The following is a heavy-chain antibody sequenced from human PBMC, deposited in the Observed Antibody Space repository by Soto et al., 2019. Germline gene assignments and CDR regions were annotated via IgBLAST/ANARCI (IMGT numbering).Heavy chain of an antibody. V-gene: IGHV3-30*18. CDR3: AKISFLGPLDY. CDR1: GFTFSSYG. J-gene: IGHJ4*02. D-gene: IGHD3-3*01. Sequence: GGSLRLSCAASGFTFSSYGMHCVRQAPCKGLEWVAGISSDGSNKYYADSVKGRFTISRDNAKNTLYLQMNSLRAEDTAVYYCAKISFLGPLDYWGQGTMVTVSS. CDR2: ISSDGSNK.